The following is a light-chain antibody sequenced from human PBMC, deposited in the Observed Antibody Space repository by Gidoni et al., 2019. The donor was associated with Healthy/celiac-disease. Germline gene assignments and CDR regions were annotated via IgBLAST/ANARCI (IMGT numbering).Light chain of an antibody. CDR1: QSVSSSY. V-gene: IGKV3-20*01. CDR3: QQYEA. CDR2: GAS. J-gene: IGKJ1*01. Sequence: EIVLTQSPGTLSLSPGERATLSCRASQSVSSSYLAWYQQKPGQAPRLLIYGASSRATGIPDRFSASGSGTDFTLTISRLEPEDFAVYYCQQYEAFXQXTKVEIK.